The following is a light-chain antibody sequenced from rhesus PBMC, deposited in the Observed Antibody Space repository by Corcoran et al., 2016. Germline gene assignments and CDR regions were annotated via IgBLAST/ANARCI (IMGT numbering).Light chain of an antibody. CDR3: QQNDSYPRT. Sequence: DIQMTQSPSSLSASVGDRVTITCRASQGISSYLAWYQQKLGKAPKLLIYTASNLQSGVPSRFSGSGSGTDFTLTISSLQPEDFGTYYCQQNDSYPRTFGQGTKVEIK. J-gene: IGKJ1*01. CDR2: TAS. V-gene: IGKV1-25*01. CDR1: QGISSY.